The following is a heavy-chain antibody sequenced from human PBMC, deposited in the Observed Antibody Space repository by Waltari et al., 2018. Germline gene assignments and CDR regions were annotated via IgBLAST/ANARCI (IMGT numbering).Heavy chain of an antibody. D-gene: IGHD2-15*01. J-gene: IGHJ4*02. V-gene: IGHV3-23*01. Sequence: VQLLESGGGLVQPGVSLRLSCAASGLTLRSLAISWARQAPGKGVEWVSAISDTGGSTYYADSVKGRFTISRDNSKNTLYLQMYSLGAEDTAVYYCAKNGGRYCTGGTCYGRYWGQGTLVTVSS. CDR1: GLTLRSLA. CDR2: ISDTGGST. CDR3: AKNGGRYCTGGTCYGRY.